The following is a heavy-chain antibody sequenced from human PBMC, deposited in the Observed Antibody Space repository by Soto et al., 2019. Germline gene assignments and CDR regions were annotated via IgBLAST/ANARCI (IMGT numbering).Heavy chain of an antibody. Sequence: SVKVSCKASGGTFSSYAISWVRQAPGQGLEWMGGIIPIFGTANYAQKFQGRVTITAGESTSTAYMELSSLRSEDTAVYYCARVRDSSGFDRRYWYFDLWGRGTLVTVSS. J-gene: IGHJ2*01. CDR3: ARVRDSSGFDRRYWYFDL. V-gene: IGHV1-69*13. CDR1: GGTFSSYA. D-gene: IGHD3-22*01. CDR2: IIPIFGTA.